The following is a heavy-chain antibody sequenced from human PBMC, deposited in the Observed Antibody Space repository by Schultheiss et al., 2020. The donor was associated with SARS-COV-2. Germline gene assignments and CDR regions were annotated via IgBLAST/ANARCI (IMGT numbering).Heavy chain of an antibody. CDR3: ARATTVTTFFYDYYGMDV. CDR1: GGSFSGYY. Sequence: SETLSLTCAVYGGSFSGYYWSWIRQPPGKGLEWIGYIYHSGSTYYNPSLKSRVTISVDTSKNQFSLKLSSVTAADTAVYYCARATTVTTFFYDYYGMDVWGQGTTVTVSS. V-gene: IGHV4-34*01. CDR2: IYHSGST. D-gene: IGHD4-11*01. J-gene: IGHJ6*02.